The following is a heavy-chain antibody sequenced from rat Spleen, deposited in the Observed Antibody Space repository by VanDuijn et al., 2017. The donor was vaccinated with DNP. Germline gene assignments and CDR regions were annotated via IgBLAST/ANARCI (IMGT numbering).Heavy chain of an antibody. CDR2: IIYDDGGT. CDR1: GFIFSDYV. D-gene: IGHD4-3*01. J-gene: IGHJ3*01. V-gene: IGHV5S10*01. CDR3: AIHVRDNSGYGWFAY. Sequence: EVQLVGSGGELVQPGNSLKLSCAASGFIFSDYVLAWVRQSPKKGLEWVATIIYDDGGTYYRDSVKGRFIISRDNAKSTLYLQMDSLRSEDTATYYCAIHVRDNSGYGWFAYWGQGTLVTVSS.